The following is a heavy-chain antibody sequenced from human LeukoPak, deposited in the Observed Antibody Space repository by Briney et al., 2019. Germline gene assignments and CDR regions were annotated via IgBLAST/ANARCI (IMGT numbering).Heavy chain of an antibody. V-gene: IGHV3-21*01. Sequence: GGSLRLSCAASGFTFSRYSMNWVRQAPGKGLERVSSMRSSISNTYHADSVKGRFTISRDNAKNSLYLQMNSLRAEDTAVYYCARDGRVSGDIEYYYFYGMDVWGRGTTVTVSS. CDR1: GFTFSRYS. CDR3: ARDGRVSGDIEYYYFYGMDV. CDR2: MRSSISNT. J-gene: IGHJ6*02. D-gene: IGHD2-21*01.